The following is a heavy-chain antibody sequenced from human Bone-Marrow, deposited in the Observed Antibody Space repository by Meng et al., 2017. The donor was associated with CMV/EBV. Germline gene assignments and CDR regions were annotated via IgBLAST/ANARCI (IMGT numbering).Heavy chain of an antibody. CDR1: GFTFSDTY. V-gene: IGHV1-2*02. CDR3: VRSSGWSLFDY. D-gene: IGHD6-19*01. Sequence: LQAGAGMKKPGASVKVSCTTSGFTFSDTYIHWVRQAPGQGLEWMGWVNSNNDATNYARKFQGRVSMTRDTSISTAHMELSRLMSDDTAVYYCVRSSGWSLFDYWGQGTLVTVSS. J-gene: IGHJ4*02. CDR2: VNSNNDAT.